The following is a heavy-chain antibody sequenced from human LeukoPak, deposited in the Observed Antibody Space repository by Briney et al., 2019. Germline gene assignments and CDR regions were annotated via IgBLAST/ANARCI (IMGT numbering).Heavy chain of an antibody. V-gene: IGHV1-2*02. Sequence: ASVKVSCKASGYTFTGYYMHWVRQAPGQGLEWMGWINPNSGGTNYAQEFQGRVTMTRDTSISTAYMELSRLRSDDTAVYYCARDPRGYRVDYWGQGTLVTVSS. J-gene: IGHJ4*02. D-gene: IGHD5-18*01. CDR3: ARDPRGYRVDY. CDR2: INPNSGGT. CDR1: GYTFTGYY.